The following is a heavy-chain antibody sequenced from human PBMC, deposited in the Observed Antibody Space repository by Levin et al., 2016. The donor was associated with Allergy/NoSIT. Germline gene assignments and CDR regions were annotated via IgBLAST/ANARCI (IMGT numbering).Heavy chain of an antibody. CDR2: TFTRDRDT. Sequence: GESLKISCAASGFTFSSYVMNWVRQAPGKGLEWVSSTFTRDRDTHYAESVKGRFTISRDNSYNTLYLELNNLRAEDTAVYYCARSFRQYGSSSFISFDIWGQGTMVTVSS. CDR3: ARSFRQYGSSSFISFDI. V-gene: IGHV3-23*01. J-gene: IGHJ3*02. D-gene: IGHD6-13*01. CDR1: GFTFSSYV.